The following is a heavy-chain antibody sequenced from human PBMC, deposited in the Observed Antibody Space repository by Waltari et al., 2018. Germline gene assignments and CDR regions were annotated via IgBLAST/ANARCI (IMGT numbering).Heavy chain of an antibody. D-gene: IGHD2-2*01. CDR1: GNSPRRNY. J-gene: IGHJ5*02. V-gene: IGHV1-69-2*01. CDR3: ARRSGHCDGTTCSAGWFDP. CDR2: IDPEDGET. Sequence: EIRLLPSGAEVQKPGATVKISCKASGNSPRRNYIPWVHQAPGKGLEWIGRIDPEDGETIYAEKFEDRVTLTADLATETAYLELSRLSSDDTATYYCARRSGHCDGTTCSAGWFDPWGQGTLVKVSS.